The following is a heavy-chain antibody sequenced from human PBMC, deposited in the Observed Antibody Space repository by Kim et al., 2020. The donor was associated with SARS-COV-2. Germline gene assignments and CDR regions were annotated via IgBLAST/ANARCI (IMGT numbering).Heavy chain of an antibody. J-gene: IGHJ4*02. V-gene: IGHV3-72*01. CDR3: VKGHRVLDS. CDR2: YNP. Sequence: YNPKSAPAVKGRLTVSTDNSTNSLYLQMDSLKPADTAMYYCVKGHRVLDSWGQGTLVTVSS.